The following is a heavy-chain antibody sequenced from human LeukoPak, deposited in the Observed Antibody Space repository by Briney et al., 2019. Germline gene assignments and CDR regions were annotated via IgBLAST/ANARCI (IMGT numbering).Heavy chain of an antibody. CDR3: ARHSPTYYDFDY. CDR1: GGSISNYY. D-gene: IGHD3-10*01. Sequence: PSETLSLTCTVSGGSISNYYWTWLRQPPGKGLEWIGYIFHSGSTKYNHSLQSRVTISVDTSKNRFSLKLSSVTAADTAVYYCARHSPTYYDFDYWGQGTLVTVSS. CDR2: IFHSGST. V-gene: IGHV4-59*08. J-gene: IGHJ4*02.